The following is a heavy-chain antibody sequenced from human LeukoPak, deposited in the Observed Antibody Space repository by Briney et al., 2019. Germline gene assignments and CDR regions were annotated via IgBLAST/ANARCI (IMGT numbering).Heavy chain of an antibody. CDR3: TRDGGENGKTAFDI. CDR2: IRRRANSYTT. Sequence: PGGSLRLSCAASGFTFGNSWVHWVRQAPGKGLEWVGRIRRRANSYTTEYAASVKDRFIISRDDSKNSLYLHMNSLKTEDTAVYHCTRDGGENGKTAFDIWGQGTLVTVSA. J-gene: IGHJ3*02. D-gene: IGHD3-16*01. CDR1: GFTFGNSW. V-gene: IGHV3-72*01.